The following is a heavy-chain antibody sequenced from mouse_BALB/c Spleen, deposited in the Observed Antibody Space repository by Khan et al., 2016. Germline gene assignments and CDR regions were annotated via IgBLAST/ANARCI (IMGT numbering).Heavy chain of an antibody. D-gene: IGHD2-2*01. CDR3: ARSVYYGSYFDY. V-gene: IGHV1-77*01. CDR2: IYPGSGNT. J-gene: IGHJ2*01. Sequence: QVQLKESGAELARPGASVKLSCKASGYTFTDYYMNWVKQRTGQGLEWIGEIYPGSGNTYYNEKFKGKATLTADKSSSTVYMQLSSLTSEDSAVYFCARSVYYGSYFDYWGQGTTLTVSS. CDR1: GYTFTDYY.